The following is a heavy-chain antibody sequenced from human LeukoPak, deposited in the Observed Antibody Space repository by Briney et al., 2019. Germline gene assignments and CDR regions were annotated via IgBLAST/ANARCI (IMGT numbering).Heavy chain of an antibody. CDR1: GGSISSYY. CDR2: IYYSGST. CDR3: ARAATGNAFDI. V-gene: IGHV4-59*01. J-gene: IGHJ3*02. Sequence: SETLSLTCTVSGGSISSYYWSWIRQPPGKGLEWIGYIYYSGSTNYNPSLKSRVTISVDTSKNQFSLKLSSVTAADTAVYYCARAATGNAFDIWGQGTMVTVSS.